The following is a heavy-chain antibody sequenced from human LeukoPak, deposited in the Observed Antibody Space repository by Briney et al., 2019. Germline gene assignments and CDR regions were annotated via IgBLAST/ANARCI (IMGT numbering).Heavy chain of an antibody. D-gene: IGHD2-2*01. CDR3: AGVVPAAMSSIAARGYMDV. V-gene: IGHV1-18*01. J-gene: IGHJ6*03. CDR2: ISAYNGNT. Sequence: GASVKVSCKASGYTFTSYGISWVRQAPGQGLEWMGWISAYNGNTNYAQKLQGRVTMTTDTSTSTAYMELRSLRSDDTAVYYCAGVVPAAMSSIAARGYMDVWGKGTTVTVSS. CDR1: GYTFTSYG.